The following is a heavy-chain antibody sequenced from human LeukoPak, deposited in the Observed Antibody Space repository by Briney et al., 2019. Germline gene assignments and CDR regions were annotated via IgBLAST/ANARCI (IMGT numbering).Heavy chain of an antibody. CDR1: GFTFDDYA. CDR3: AKTRKGTGTKRWLQEGALDY. J-gene: IGHJ4*02. V-gene: IGHV3-43D*03. D-gene: IGHD5-24*01. Sequence: GGSLRLSCAASGFTFDDYAMHWVRQAPGKGLEWVSLISWDGGSTYYADSVKGRFTISRDNSKNSLYLQMNSLRAEDTALYYCAKTRKGTGTKRWLQEGALDYWGQGTLVTVSS. CDR2: ISWDGGST.